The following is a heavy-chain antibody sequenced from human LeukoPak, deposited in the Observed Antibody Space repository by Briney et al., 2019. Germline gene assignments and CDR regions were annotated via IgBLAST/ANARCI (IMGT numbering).Heavy chain of an antibody. CDR3: ARGPDYGDYYFDY. CDR1: GGSFSGYY. Sequence: SETLSLTCAVYGGSFSGYYWSWIRQPPGKGLEWIGEINHSGSTNYNPSLKSRVTISVDTSKNQFSPKLSSVTAADTAVYYCARGPDYGDYYFDYWGQGTLVTVSS. D-gene: IGHD4-17*01. J-gene: IGHJ4*02. V-gene: IGHV4-34*01. CDR2: INHSGST.